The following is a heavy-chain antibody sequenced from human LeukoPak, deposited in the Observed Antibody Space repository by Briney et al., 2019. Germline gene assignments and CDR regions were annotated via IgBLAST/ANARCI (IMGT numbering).Heavy chain of an antibody. Sequence: PSQTLSLTCTVSGGSISSGSYYWSWIRQPAGKGLEWIGRIYTSGSTNYNPSLKSRVTISVDRSKNQFSLKLSSVTAADTALYYCARRIAVTGSFDFWGQGTLVTVSS. CDR3: ARRIAVTGSFDF. J-gene: IGHJ4*02. V-gene: IGHV4-61*02. CDR1: GGSISSGSYY. CDR2: IYTSGST. D-gene: IGHD6-19*01.